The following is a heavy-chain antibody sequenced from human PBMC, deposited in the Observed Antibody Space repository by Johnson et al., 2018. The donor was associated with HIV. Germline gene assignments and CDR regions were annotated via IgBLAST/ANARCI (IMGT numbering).Heavy chain of an antibody. CDR3: ATGHSSGWYRDAFDI. J-gene: IGHJ3*02. V-gene: IGHV3-20*04. D-gene: IGHD6-19*01. CDR1: GFTFDDYG. CDR2: INWNGGST. Sequence: VQLLESGGGVVRPGGSLRLSCAASGFTFDDYGMSWVRQALGKGLEWLSGINWNGGSTGYADAVKGRFTISRDNAKNSLYLQMNSLRAEDTALYYCATGHSSGWYRDAFDIWGQGTMVTVSS.